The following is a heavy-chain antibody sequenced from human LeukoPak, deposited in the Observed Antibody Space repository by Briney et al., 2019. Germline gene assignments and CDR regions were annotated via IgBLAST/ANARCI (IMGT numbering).Heavy chain of an antibody. D-gene: IGHD1-26*01. CDR3: ARRTSNPVGAIDY. CDR1: GGSISISNYY. J-gene: IGHJ4*02. CDR2: ISYSGT. Sequence: SETLSLTCTVSGGSISISNYYWGWIRQPPGRGLGWIGSISYSGTYYNPSLKSRLTISVDTSKNHFSLNLRSVTAADTAVYYCARRTSNPVGAIDYWGQGTLVTVSS. V-gene: IGHV4-39*01.